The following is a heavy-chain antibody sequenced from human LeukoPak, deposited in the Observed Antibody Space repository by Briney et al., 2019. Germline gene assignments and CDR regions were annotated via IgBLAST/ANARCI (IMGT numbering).Heavy chain of an antibody. V-gene: IGHV3-53*01. J-gene: IGHJ3*02. CDR3: AACRPNDAFDI. Sequence: SGGSLRLSCAASGFTVSNNFMSWVRQAPGKGLEWVSVLYSGGSTYYADSVKGRFTISRDNSRNTLYLQMNRLRAEDTAVYYWAACRPNDAFDIWGQGTMVTVSS. CDR1: GFTVSNNF. CDR2: LYSGGST.